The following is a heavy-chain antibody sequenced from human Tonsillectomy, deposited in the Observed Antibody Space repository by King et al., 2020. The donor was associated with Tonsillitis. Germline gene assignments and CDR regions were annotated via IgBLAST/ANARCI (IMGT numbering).Heavy chain of an antibody. CDR3: ASNVAYSSSWYRRFYFDY. V-gene: IGHV4-31*03. D-gene: IGHD6-13*01. Sequence: VQLQESGPGLVKPSQTLSLTCTVSGGSISSGGYYWSWIRQHPGKGLEWIGYIYYSGSTYYNPSLKSRVTISVDTSKNQFSLKLSSGTAADTAVYYWASNVAYSSSWYRRFYFDYWGQGTLVTVSS. J-gene: IGHJ4*02. CDR2: IYYSGST. CDR1: GGSISSGGYY.